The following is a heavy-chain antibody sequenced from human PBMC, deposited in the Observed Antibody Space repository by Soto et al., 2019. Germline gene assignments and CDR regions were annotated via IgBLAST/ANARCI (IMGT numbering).Heavy chain of an antibody. J-gene: IGHJ4*02. V-gene: IGHV3-48*01. CDR1: GFTFSSYS. CDR2: ISSSSSTI. D-gene: IGHD3-9*01. CDR3: AREFNDILTGYLY. Sequence: VGSLRLSCAASGFTFSSYSMNWVRQAPGKGLEWVSYISSSSSTIYYADSVKGRFTISRDNAKNSLYLQMNSLRAEDTAVYYCAREFNDILTGYLYWGPGTLVTVSS.